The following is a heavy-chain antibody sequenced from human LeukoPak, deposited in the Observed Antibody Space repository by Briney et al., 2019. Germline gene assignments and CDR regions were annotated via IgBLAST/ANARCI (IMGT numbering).Heavy chain of an antibody. Sequence: GGSLRLSCAASGFTFSSYGMTWVRQAPGKGLEWVSYISSSSSTIYYADSVKGRFTISRDNAKNSLYLQMNSLRAEDTAVHYCARDLYGSGSFYAFDIWGQGTMVTVSS. D-gene: IGHD3-10*01. J-gene: IGHJ3*02. CDR3: ARDLYGSGSFYAFDI. V-gene: IGHV3-48*04. CDR1: GFTFSSYG. CDR2: ISSSSSTI.